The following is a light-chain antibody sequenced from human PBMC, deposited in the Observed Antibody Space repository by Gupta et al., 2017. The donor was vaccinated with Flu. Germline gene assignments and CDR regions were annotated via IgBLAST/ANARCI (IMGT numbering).Light chain of an antibody. CDR3: QLWDPRSDLVV. V-gene: IGLV3-21*02. J-gene: IGLJ2*01. CDR1: DIGGRL. CDR2: DND. Sequence: SYVLTQPPSVSVAPGQPATITCGGEDIGGRLVHWYQQKAGQAPLLVVTDNDDRPPGISERFSGSNSGDTATLTIRRVETGEEADYYCQLWDPRSDLVVFGGGTKLTVL.